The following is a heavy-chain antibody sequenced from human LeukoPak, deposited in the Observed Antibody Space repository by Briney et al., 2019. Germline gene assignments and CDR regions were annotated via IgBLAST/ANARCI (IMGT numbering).Heavy chain of an antibody. CDR2: IYYSGST. J-gene: IGHJ3*02. Sequence: SETLSLTCTVSGGSISSSSYYWGWIRQPPGKGLEWIGSIYYSGSTYYNPSLKSRVTISVDTSKNQFSLKLSSVTAADTAVYYCARDRIAAAEIDAFDIWGQGTMVTVSS. V-gene: IGHV4-39*02. CDR1: GGSISSSSYY. D-gene: IGHD6-13*01. CDR3: ARDRIAAAEIDAFDI.